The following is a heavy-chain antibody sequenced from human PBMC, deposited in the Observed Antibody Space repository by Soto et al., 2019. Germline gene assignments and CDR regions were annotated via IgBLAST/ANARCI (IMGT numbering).Heavy chain of an antibody. CDR1: GFMFSAYT. Sequence: GGSLRLSCAASGFMFSAYTMNWVRQALGKGLEWLSSISDDSSYIDYADSLRGRFTVSSDNARNSLYLQIDSLGVEDTAVYYCATPYYFNHWGPGTLVTVSS. CDR2: ISDDSSYI. J-gene: IGHJ1*01. D-gene: IGHD3-16*01. CDR3: ATPYYFNH. V-gene: IGHV3-21*06.